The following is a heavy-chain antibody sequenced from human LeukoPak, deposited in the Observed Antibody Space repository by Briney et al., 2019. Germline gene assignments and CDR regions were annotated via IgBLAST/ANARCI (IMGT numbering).Heavy chain of an antibody. Sequence: GGSLRLSCAASGFTFSSYSMNWVRQAPGRGLEWVSSSSSSSSYIYYADSVKGRFTISRDNAKNSLYLQMNSLRAEDTAVYYCARDPSLQVDYYGSGGHDYWGQGTLVTVSS. D-gene: IGHD3-10*01. CDR2: SSSSSSYI. CDR1: GFTFSSYS. J-gene: IGHJ4*02. V-gene: IGHV3-21*01. CDR3: ARDPSLQVDYYGSGGHDY.